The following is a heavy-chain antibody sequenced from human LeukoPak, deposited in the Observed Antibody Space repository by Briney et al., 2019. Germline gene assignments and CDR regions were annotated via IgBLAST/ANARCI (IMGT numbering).Heavy chain of an antibody. D-gene: IGHD6-19*01. CDR2: ISAYNGNT. CDR3: ARGIAVAGIYNWFDP. Sequence: WASVKVSCKASGYTFTSYGISWVRQAPGQGLEWMGWISAYNGNTNYAQKLQGRVTMTTDTSTSTAYMELRSLRSDDTAVYYCARGIAVAGIYNWFDPWGQGTLVTVSS. J-gene: IGHJ5*02. CDR1: GYTFTSYG. V-gene: IGHV1-18*01.